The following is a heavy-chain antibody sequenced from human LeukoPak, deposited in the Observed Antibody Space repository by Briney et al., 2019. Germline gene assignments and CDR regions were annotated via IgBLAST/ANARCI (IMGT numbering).Heavy chain of an antibody. CDR1: GGSISSGSYY. CDR3: ARLGSEIDAFDI. V-gene: IGHV4-61*02. Sequence: PSETLSLTCTVSGGSISSGSYYWSWIRQPAGKGLEWIGRIYTSGSTYSNPSLKSRVTMSVDTSKNQFSLKLSSVTAADTAVYFCARLGSEIDAFDIWGQGTMVTVSS. CDR2: IYTSGST. D-gene: IGHD7-27*01. J-gene: IGHJ3*02.